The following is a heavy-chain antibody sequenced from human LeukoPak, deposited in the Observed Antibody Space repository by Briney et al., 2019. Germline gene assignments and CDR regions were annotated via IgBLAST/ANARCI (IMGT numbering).Heavy chain of an antibody. V-gene: IGHV1-18*01. D-gene: IGHD6-13*01. CDR2: ISAYNGNT. CDR3: ASIAAAGSEN. CDR1: GYTFTSYG. J-gene: IGHJ4*02. Sequence: VASVKVSCKASGYTFTSYGISWVRQAPGQGLEWMGWISAYNGNTNYAQKLQGRVTMTTDKSTSTAYMELSSLRSEDTAVYYCASIAAAGSENWGQGTLVTVSS.